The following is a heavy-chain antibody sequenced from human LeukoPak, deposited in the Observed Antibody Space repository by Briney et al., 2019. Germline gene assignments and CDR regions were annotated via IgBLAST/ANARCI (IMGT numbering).Heavy chain of an antibody. CDR2: ISSSSSYI. D-gene: IGHD2-21*02. CDR3: ARVLTPHIVVVTALDY. Sequence: EESLRLSCAASGFTFSSYSMNWVRQAPGKGLEWVSSISSSSSYICYADSVKGRFTISRDNAKNSLYLQMNSLRAEDTAVYYCARVLTPHIVVVTALDYWGQGTLVTVSS. J-gene: IGHJ4*02. V-gene: IGHV3-21*01. CDR1: GFTFSSYS.